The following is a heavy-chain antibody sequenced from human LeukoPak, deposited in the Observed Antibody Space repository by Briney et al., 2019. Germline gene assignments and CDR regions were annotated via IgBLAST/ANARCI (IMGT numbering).Heavy chain of an antibody. V-gene: IGHV3-23*01. CDR3: AKPMHSSPAPMRYFDS. D-gene: IGHD2-2*01. CDR1: GFTFSSYA. Sequence: QTGGSLRLSCAASGFTFSSYAMSWVRQAPGKGLEWVSAISGGGDNTYYADSVKGRFTISRDNSKSTLYLQMNSLRVEDTAVYYCAKPMHSSPAPMRYFDSWGPGTLVTVSS. CDR2: ISGGGDNT. J-gene: IGHJ4*02.